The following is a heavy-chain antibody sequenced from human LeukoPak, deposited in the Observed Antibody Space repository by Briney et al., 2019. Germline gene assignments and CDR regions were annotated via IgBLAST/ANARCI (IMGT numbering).Heavy chain of an antibody. D-gene: IGHD6-13*01. CDR2: INHSGST. J-gene: IGHJ5*02. CDR3: ARHRYSSSWYPVGNNWFDP. Sequence: SETLSLTCAVYGGSFSGYYWSWIRQPPGKGLEWIGEINHSGSTNYNPSLKSRVTISVDTSKNQFSLKLSSVTAADTAVYYCARHRYSSSWYPVGNNWFDPWGQGTLVTVSS. CDR1: GGSFSGYY. V-gene: IGHV4-34*01.